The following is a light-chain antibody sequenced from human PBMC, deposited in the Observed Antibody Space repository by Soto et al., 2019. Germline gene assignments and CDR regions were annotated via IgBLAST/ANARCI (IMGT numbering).Light chain of an antibody. CDR1: ESVTST. CDR3: QRYNTWPLS. Sequence: EIVMTQSPATLSVSPGDRATLSCRASESVTSTLAWYQQKPGQTPKLLIYDASTRATGVPARFSGGGSGTEFTLTINSLQSEDFAVYYCQRYNTWPLSFGGGTKVDIK. V-gene: IGKV3-15*01. CDR2: DAS. J-gene: IGKJ4*01.